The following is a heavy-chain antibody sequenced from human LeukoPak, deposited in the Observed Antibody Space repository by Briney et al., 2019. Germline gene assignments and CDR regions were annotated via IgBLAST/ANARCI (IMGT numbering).Heavy chain of an antibody. J-gene: IGHJ3*02. V-gene: IGHV3-9*01. D-gene: IGHD4-17*01. CDR2: ISWNSGSI. CDR1: GFTFDDYA. Sequence: GGSLRLSCAASGFTFDDYAMHWVRQAPGKGLEWVSGISWNSGSIGYADSVKGRFTISRDNAKNSLYLQMNSLRPEDTAFYYCAKALHPLTTVTRGALDIWGQGTMVTVSS. CDR3: AKALHPLTTVTRGALDI.